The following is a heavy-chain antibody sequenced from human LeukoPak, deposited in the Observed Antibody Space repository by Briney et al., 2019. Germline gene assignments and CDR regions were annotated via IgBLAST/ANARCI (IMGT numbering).Heavy chain of an antibody. CDR1: GGSLSSHY. J-gene: IGHJ4*02. Sequence: SETLSLTCTVSGGSLSSHYWSWIRQPPGKGREWIGYIYYSGTTKYNPPLKSRVTLSADTSKNQCSLKLSSVTAADTAVYYCARVGDYYDSSGYYYSHDYWGQGTLVTVSS. D-gene: IGHD3-22*01. CDR2: IYYSGTT. CDR3: ARVGDYYDSSGYYYSHDY. V-gene: IGHV4-59*11.